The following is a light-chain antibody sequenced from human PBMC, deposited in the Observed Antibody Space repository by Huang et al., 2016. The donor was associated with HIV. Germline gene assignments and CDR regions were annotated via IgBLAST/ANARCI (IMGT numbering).Light chain of an antibody. CDR2: GAS. CDR3: QQSYNTPRT. J-gene: IGKJ1*01. CDR1: QSLTNS. Sequence: DIQMTQPPSSLPASVGDRVTITCRASQSLTNSLNWYQQRPREAPRLLIFGASNLQSGVPSRFSGTGSGTQFTLTITALQPEDSAIYYCQQSYNTPRTFGQGTKVQI. V-gene: IGKV1-39*01.